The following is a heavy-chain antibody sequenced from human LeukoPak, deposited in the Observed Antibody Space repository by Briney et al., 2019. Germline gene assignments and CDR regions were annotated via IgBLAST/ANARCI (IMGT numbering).Heavy chain of an antibody. CDR3: GRLRRNSDRSGYYYYYNY. Sequence: PGGSLRLSCAASGFTFSVYSINWVRQAPGRGHEWVSSLNPTRTSIFYADPVRGPFTIPKDNAKSSLFLQMNSLKAEDTALYYCGRLRRNSDRSGYYYYYNYGGQGILVTVSS. J-gene: IGHJ4*02. D-gene: IGHD3-22*01. CDR1: GFTFSVYS. CDR2: LNPTRTSI. V-gene: IGHV3-21*01.